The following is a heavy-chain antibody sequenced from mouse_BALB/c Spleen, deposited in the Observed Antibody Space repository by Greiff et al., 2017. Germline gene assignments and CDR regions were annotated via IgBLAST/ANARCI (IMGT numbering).Heavy chain of an antibody. Sequence: VQLQQSGPELVKPGASVKISCKASGYSFTGYFMNWVKQSHGKSLEWIGRINPYNGDTFYNQKFKGKATLTVDKSSSTANMELLSLTSEDSAVYYCGTYSDPNWNYFDYWGQGTTLTVSS. CDR3: GTYSDPNWNYFDY. CDR2: INPYNGDT. D-gene: IGHD2-12*01. J-gene: IGHJ2*01. V-gene: IGHV1-37*01. CDR1: GYSFTGYF.